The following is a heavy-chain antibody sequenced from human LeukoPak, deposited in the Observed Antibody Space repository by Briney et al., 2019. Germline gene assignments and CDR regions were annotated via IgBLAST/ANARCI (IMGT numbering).Heavy chain of an antibody. CDR2: TYYRSKWYN. CDR1: GDSVSSNSAA. J-gene: IGHJ4*02. D-gene: IGHD6-19*01. V-gene: IGHV6-1*01. CDR3: ARDLGIAVAGTSHYFDY. Sequence: SQTLSLTCAISGDSVSSNSAAWNWIRQSPSRGLEWLGRTYYRSKWYNDYAVSVKSRITINPDTSKNQFSLQLNSVTPEDTAVYYCARDLGIAVAGTSHYFDYWGQGTLVTVSS.